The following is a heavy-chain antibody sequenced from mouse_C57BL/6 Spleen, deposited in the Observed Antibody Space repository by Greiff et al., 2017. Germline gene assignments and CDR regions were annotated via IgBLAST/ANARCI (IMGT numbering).Heavy chain of an antibody. CDR3: ARLIYYDYDKALDY. CDR2: INPNNGGT. Sequence: EVQLQQSGPELVKPGASVKMSCKASGYTFTDYNMHWVKQSHGKSLEWIGYINPNNGGTSYNQKFKGKATLTVNKSSSTAYMGLRSLTSEDSAVYYCARLIYYDYDKALDYWGQGTTLTVAS. CDR1: GYTFTDYN. D-gene: IGHD2-4*01. V-gene: IGHV1-22*01. J-gene: IGHJ2*01.